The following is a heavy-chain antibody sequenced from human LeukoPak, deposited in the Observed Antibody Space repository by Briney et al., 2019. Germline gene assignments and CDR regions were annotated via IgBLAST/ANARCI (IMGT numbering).Heavy chain of an antibody. J-gene: IGHJ4*02. D-gene: IGHD2-15*01. CDR2: IYYSGST. Sequence: SETLSLTCTVSGGSISSGGYYWSWIRQHPGKGLEWIGYIYYSGSTYYNPSLKSRVTISVDTSKNQFSLKLSSVTAADTAVYYCAKGLWHRKDPGGGKAYFDYWGQGTLVTVSS. V-gene: IGHV4-31*03. CDR3: AKGLWHRKDPGGGKAYFDY. CDR1: GGSISSGGYY.